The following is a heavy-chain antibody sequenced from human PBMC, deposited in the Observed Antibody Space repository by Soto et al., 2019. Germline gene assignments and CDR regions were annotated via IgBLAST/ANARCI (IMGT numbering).Heavy chain of an antibody. D-gene: IGHD1-26*01. CDR2: ISGSGGST. J-gene: IGHJ4*02. CDR1: GFTFSSYA. Sequence: GGSLRLSWAASGFTFSSYAMSWVRQAPGKGLEWVSAISGSGGSTYYADSVKGRFTISRDNSKNTLYLQMNSLRAEDTAVYYCATYSGAPIADFDYWGQGTLVTVSS. CDR3: ATYSGAPIADFDY. V-gene: IGHV3-23*01.